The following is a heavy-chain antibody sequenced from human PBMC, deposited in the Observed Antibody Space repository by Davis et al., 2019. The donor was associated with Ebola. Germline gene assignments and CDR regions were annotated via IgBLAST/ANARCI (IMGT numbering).Heavy chain of an antibody. D-gene: IGHD2-2*01. CDR3: ASYCSSTSCSPRAFDY. V-gene: IGHV3-21*01. J-gene: IGHJ4*02. Sequence: GESLKISCAASGFTFSSYAMSWVRQAPGKGLEWVSSISSSSSYIYYADSVKGRFTISRDNAKNSLYLQMNSLRAEDTAVYYCASYCSSTSCSPRAFDYWGQGTLVTVSS. CDR1: GFTFSSYA. CDR2: ISSSSSYI.